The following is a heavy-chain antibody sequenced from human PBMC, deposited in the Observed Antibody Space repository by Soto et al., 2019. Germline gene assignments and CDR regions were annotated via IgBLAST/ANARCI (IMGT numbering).Heavy chain of an antibody. CDR3: ARAPYYYDSSGYYYLTAYFDY. D-gene: IGHD3-22*01. Sequence: PSETLSLTCTVSGGSISSGGYYWSWIRQHPGKGLEWIGYIYYSGSTYYNPSLKSRVTISVDTSKNQFSLKLSSVTAADTAVYYCARAPYYYDSSGYYYLTAYFDYWGQGTLVTVSS. V-gene: IGHV4-31*03. CDR2: IYYSGST. J-gene: IGHJ4*02. CDR1: GGSISSGGYY.